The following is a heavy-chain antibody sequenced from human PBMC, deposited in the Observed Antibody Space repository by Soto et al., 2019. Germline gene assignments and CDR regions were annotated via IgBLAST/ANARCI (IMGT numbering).Heavy chain of an antibody. J-gene: IGHJ2*01. CDR2: SRSKDNTYTT. CDR1: GFTFSDHY. CDR3: VRWQLPEAWYFDL. D-gene: IGHD2-15*01. Sequence: EVQLVESGGGLVQPGGSLRLSCAASGFTFSDHYLDWVRQAPGKELEWVGVGRSRSKDNTYTTEYAASVKGRFTISRDDSQRSLYVQMNSLKAEDTAVYYCVRWQLPEAWYFDLWGRGTLVTVSS. V-gene: IGHV3-72*01.